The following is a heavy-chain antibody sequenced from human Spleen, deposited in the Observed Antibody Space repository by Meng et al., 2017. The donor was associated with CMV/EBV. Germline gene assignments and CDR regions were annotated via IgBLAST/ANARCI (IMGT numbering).Heavy chain of an antibody. J-gene: IGHJ2*01. CDR2: INHSGST. CDR1: GGSFSGYY. CDR3: ARCQPARGRPGWYFDL. V-gene: IGHV4-34*01. D-gene: IGHD2-2*01. Sequence: YGGSFSGYYWSWIRQPPGKGLEWIGEINHSGSTNYKPSLKSRVTISVDTSKNQFSLKLSSVTAADTAVYYCARCQPARGRPGWYFDLWGRGTLVTVSS.